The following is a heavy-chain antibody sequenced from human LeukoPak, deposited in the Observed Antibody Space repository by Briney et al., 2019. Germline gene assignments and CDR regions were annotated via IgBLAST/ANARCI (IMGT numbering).Heavy chain of an antibody. J-gene: IGHJ3*02. V-gene: IGHV1-69*13. D-gene: IGHD2-2*01. CDR3: ARDAVPAASDAFDI. Sequence: ASVKVSCKASGGTFSSYAISWVRQAPGQGLEWMGGIIPIFGTANYAQKFQGRVTIAADESTSTAYMELSSLRSEDTAVYYCARDAVPAASDAFDIWGQGTMVTVSS. CDR1: GGTFSSYA. CDR2: IIPIFGTA.